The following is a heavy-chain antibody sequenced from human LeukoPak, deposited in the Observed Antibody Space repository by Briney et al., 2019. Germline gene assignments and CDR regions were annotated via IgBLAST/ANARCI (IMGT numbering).Heavy chain of an antibody. CDR1: GDSIIDVIYF. J-gene: IGHJ4*02. CDR2: IYYTGTT. D-gene: IGHD2-2*01. V-gene: IGHV4-30-4*01. Sequence: PSQTLSLSCTVCGDSIIDVIYFWSWIRQPPGKGLEFIGYIYYTGTTSYTPTLQSRVTMSVDTSKNQFSLRLRSVTAADTAVYYCLGMDQWGQGILVTVSS. CDR3: LGMDQ.